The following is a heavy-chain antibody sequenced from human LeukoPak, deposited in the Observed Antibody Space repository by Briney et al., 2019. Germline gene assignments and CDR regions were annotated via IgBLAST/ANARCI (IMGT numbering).Heavy chain of an antibody. Sequence: ASVKVSCKASCYTFTSYGISWVRQAPGQGLEGMGWISSYNGNTNYAQKLQGRVTMTTDTSTSTAYMELRSLRSDDKAVYYCARAEDLGYCSGGSCLHAFDIWGQGTMVTVSS. CDR3: ARAEDLGYCSGGSCLHAFDI. D-gene: IGHD2-15*01. V-gene: IGHV1-18*01. CDR2: ISSYNGNT. J-gene: IGHJ3*02. CDR1: CYTFTSYG.